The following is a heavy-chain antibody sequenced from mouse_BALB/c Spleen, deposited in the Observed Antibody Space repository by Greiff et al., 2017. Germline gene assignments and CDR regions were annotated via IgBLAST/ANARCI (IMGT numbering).Heavy chain of an antibody. Sequence: VQLQQSGPELVKPWPSVKISCKTSGYTFTEYTMHWVKQSHGKNLEWIGGFNPNNGGTSYNQKFKGKATLTVDKSYSTAYMELHSLTTEDTAIYYCARDGNYFDYWGQGTTLTVSS. J-gene: IGHJ2*01. CDR1: GYTFTEYT. D-gene: IGHD1-1*01. CDR3: ARDGNYFDY. V-gene: IGHV1-18*01. CDR2: FNPNNGGT.